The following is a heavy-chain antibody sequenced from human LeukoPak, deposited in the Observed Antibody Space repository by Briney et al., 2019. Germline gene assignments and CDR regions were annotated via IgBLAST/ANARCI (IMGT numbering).Heavy chain of an antibody. Sequence: GGSLRLSCAASGFTFDDYGMSWVRQAPGKGLEWVSGINWNGGSTGYADSVKGRFTISRDNAKNSLYLQMNSLRAEDTAVYYCARAGARGVVYYMDVWGKGTTVTISS. CDR3: ARAGARGVVYYMDV. V-gene: IGHV3-20*04. D-gene: IGHD3-10*01. CDR1: GFTFDDYG. CDR2: INWNGGST. J-gene: IGHJ6*03.